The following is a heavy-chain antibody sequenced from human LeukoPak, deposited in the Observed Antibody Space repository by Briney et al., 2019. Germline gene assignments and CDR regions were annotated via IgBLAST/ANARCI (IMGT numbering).Heavy chain of an antibody. Sequence: SETLSLTCTVSGGCIGSGFYYWTWSRQPAGKGLEWIGRIYTSGTTNYNPSLKNRVTISVDTSRNQFSLKLSSVTAADTAVYYCARATVTRDLDYWGQGTVVTVSS. CDR2: IYTSGTT. D-gene: IGHD4-17*01. CDR3: ARATVTRDLDY. J-gene: IGHJ4*02. V-gene: IGHV4-61*02. CDR1: GGCIGSGFYY.